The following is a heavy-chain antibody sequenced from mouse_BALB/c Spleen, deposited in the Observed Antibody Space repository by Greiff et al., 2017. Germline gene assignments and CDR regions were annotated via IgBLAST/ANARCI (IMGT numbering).Heavy chain of an antibody. CDR2: ISSGSSTI. V-gene: IGHV5-17*02. J-gene: IGHJ4*01. CDR3: ARGNYYGSSYVSYAMDY. Sequence: DVKLVESGGGLVQPGGSRKLSCAASGFTFSSFGMHWVRQAPEKGLEWVAYISSGSSTIYYADTVKGRFTISRDNPKNTLFLQMTSLRSEDTAMYYCARGNYYGSSYVSYAMDYWGQGTSVTVSS. CDR1: GFTFSSFG. D-gene: IGHD1-1*01.